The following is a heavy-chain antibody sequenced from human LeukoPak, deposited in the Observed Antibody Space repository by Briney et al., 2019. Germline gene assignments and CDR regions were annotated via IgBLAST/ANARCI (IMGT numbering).Heavy chain of an antibody. Sequence: PGGSLRLSCAASGFTFSSYAMSWVRQAPGKGLEWVSEISGSGGSTYYADSVKGRFTISRDNSQTAMYLQMSSLRGEDTALYYCAKVTFLLISSGELPSWGQGTLVTVFS. CDR3: AKVTFLLISSGELPS. CDR1: GFTFSSYA. D-gene: IGHD3-10*01. V-gene: IGHV3-23*01. J-gene: IGHJ4*02. CDR2: ISGSGGST.